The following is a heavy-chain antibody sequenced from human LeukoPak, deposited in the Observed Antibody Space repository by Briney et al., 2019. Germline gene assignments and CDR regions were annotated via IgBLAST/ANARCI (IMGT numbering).Heavy chain of an antibody. D-gene: IGHD6-19*01. CDR1: GGSISSYY. CDR2: IYYSGST. Sequence: PSETLSLTCTVSGGSISSYYWSWIRQPPGKGLEWIGSIYYSGSTYYNPSLKSRVTMSVDTSKNQFSLKLSSVTAADTAVYYCARVSGWYNWYFDLWGRGTLVTVSS. J-gene: IGHJ2*01. CDR3: ARVSGWYNWYFDL. V-gene: IGHV4-59*12.